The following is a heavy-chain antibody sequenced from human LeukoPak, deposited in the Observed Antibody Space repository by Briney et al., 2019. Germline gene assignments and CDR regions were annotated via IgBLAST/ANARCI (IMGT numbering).Heavy chain of an antibody. CDR1: GVSIKNYY. Sequence: PSETLSLTCTVSGVSIKNYYWSWIRQPPGKGLEWIGYIYYSGSTNYSPSLKSQVTISVDTSKNQFSLKLSSVTAADTAVYYCARGNCSSTSCYYYYYYYMDVWGKGTTVTVSS. CDR2: IYYSGST. D-gene: IGHD2-2*01. J-gene: IGHJ6*03. CDR3: ARGNCSSTSCYYYYYYYMDV. V-gene: IGHV4-59*01.